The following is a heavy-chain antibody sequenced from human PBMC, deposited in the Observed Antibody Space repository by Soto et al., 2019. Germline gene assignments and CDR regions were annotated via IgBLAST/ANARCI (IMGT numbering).Heavy chain of an antibody. J-gene: IGHJ6*02. V-gene: IGHV3-23*01. CDR3: AKPGTGYYDILTGYSTYYYYYGMDV. CDR2: ISGSGGST. CDR1: GFTFSNYV. D-gene: IGHD3-9*01. Sequence: GGSLRLSCAASGFTFSNYVMSWVRQAPGKGLEWVSAISGSGGSTYYADSVKGRFTISRDNSKNTLYLQMNSLRAEDTAVYYCAKPGTGYYDILTGYSTYYYYYGMDVWGQGTTVTVSS.